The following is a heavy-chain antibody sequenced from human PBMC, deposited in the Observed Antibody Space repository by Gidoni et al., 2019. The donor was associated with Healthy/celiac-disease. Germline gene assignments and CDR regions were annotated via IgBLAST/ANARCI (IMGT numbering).Heavy chain of an antibody. CDR3: AREGLDQQLKTNGMDV. CDR1: GYTFPGYY. V-gene: IGHV1-2*04. Sequence: QVQLVQSGAEVKKPGASVKVSCKASGYTFPGYYMHWVRQAPGQGLEWMGWINPNSGGTNYAQKFQGWVTMTRDTSISTAYMELSRLRSDDTAVYYCAREGLDQQLKTNGMDVWGQGTTVTVSS. J-gene: IGHJ6*02. D-gene: IGHD6-13*01. CDR2: INPNSGGT.